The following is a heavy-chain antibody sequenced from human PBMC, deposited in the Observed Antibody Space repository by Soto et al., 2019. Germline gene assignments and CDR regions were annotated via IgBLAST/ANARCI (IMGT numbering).Heavy chain of an antibody. J-gene: IGHJ6*02. D-gene: IGHD2-2*01. CDR3: VRGQVPPTRVRFYGMDV. V-gene: IGHV4-30-4*01. CDR2: IYYRGST. CDR1: GCSISNGDYY. Sequence: QVQLQESGPGLVKSSQTLSLTCTVSGCSISNGDYYWSWIRQPPGKGLEWIGNIYYRGSTYYNPSRNRRVTMSVDTSKNQFSLKLSAVAASDTAVYFCVRGQVPPTRVRFYGMDVWGQGTTVTVSS.